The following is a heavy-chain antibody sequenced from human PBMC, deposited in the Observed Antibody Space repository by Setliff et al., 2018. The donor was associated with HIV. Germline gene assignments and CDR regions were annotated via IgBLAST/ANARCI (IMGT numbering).Heavy chain of an antibody. J-gene: IGHJ4*02. Sequence: ASVKVSCKASGFSFTKYGFSWVRQAPGQGLEWMGWISAYNGNTNYGQKLQGRVTMTTDTSTSTAYMELRSLRSDDTAVYYCARAYDVLTGYFDYWGQGTLVTVSS. CDR3: ARAYDVLTGYFDY. D-gene: IGHD3-9*01. CDR1: GFSFTKYG. CDR2: ISAYNGNT. V-gene: IGHV1-18*01.